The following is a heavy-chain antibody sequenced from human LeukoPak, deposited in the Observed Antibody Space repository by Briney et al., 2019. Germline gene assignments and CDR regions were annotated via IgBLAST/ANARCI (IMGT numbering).Heavy chain of an antibody. CDR2: MNPNSGNT. J-gene: IGHJ6*03. Sequence: ASVKVSCKASGYTFTGYYMHWVRQAPGQGLEWMGWMNPNSGNTGYAQKFQGRVTITRNTSISTAYMELSSLRSEDTAVYYCARGSWGWTYYYYYYMDVWGKGTTVTVSS. D-gene: IGHD3/OR15-3a*01. CDR1: GYTFTGYY. V-gene: IGHV1-8*03. CDR3: ARGSWGWTYYYYYYMDV.